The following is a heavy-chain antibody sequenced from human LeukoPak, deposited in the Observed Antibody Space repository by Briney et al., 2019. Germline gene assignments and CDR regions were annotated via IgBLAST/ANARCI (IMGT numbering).Heavy chain of an antibody. CDR2: IIPIPGIA. CDR3: ARSTTPSVDYYGMDV. CDR1: GGTFSSYA. J-gene: IGHJ6*01. V-gene: IGHV1-69*04. D-gene: IGHD4-11*01. Sequence: GASVKVSCKASGGTFSSYAISWVRQAPGQGLEWMGRIIPIPGIANYAQKFQGRVTITADKSTSTAYMELSSLRSEDTAVYYCARSTTPSVDYYGMDVWGKGPRSPSPQ.